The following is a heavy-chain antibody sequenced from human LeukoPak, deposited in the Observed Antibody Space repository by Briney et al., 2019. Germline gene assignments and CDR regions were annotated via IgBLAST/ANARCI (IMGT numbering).Heavy chain of an antibody. D-gene: IGHD5-18*01. J-gene: IGHJ4*02. CDR1: GGSISSSSYY. V-gene: IGHV4-39*07. Sequence: SETLSPTCTVSGGSISSSSYYWGWIRQPPGKGLEWIGSIYYSGSTYYNPSLKSRVTISVDTSKNQFSLKLSSVTAADTAVYYCARVEKDTAMVYWGQGTLVTVSS. CDR2: IYYSGST. CDR3: ARVEKDTAMVY.